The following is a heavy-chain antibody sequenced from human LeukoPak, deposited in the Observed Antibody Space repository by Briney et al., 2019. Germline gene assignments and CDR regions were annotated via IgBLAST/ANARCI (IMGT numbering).Heavy chain of an antibody. CDR3: AKEYDRSGYEGTGFDY. J-gene: IGHJ4*02. V-gene: IGHV3-48*01. CDR2: ISSSSSTI. CDR1: GFTFSSYS. D-gene: IGHD3-22*01. Sequence: GGSLRLSCAASGFTFSSYSMNWVRQAPGKGLEWVSYISSSSSTIYYADSVKGRFTISRDNSKKTLNLQMNSLRAEDTAVYYCAKEYDRSGYEGTGFDYWGQGTLVTVSS.